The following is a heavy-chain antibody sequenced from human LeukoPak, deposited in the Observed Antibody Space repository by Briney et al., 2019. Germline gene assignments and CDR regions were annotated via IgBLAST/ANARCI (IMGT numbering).Heavy chain of an antibody. J-gene: IGHJ4*02. V-gene: IGHV4-34*01. D-gene: IGHD2-21*02. CDR3: ASGGAYCGAGCYLPAFDY. Sequence: SGTLSLTCSVFADSMNNYYWSWIRQPPGKGLEWIGEINHSGSTNYNPSLKSRVTMSVDTSKNQFSLKLTSVTAADTAVYFCASGGAYCGAGCYLPAFDYWGQGTLVTVSS. CDR2: INHSGST. CDR1: ADSMNNYY.